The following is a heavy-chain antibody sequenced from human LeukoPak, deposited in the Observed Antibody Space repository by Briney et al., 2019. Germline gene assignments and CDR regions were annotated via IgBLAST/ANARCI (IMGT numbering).Heavy chain of an antibody. CDR3: AREFRDFWSGYDY. Sequence: GGSLRLSCAASGFTFSSYWMSWVRQAPGKGLEWVANIKQDGSEKYYVDSVKGRFTISRDNAKNSLYLQMNSLRAEDTAVYYCAREFRDFWSGYDYWGQGTLVTVSS. CDR1: GFTFSSYW. V-gene: IGHV3-7*01. D-gene: IGHD3-3*01. J-gene: IGHJ4*02. CDR2: IKQDGSEK.